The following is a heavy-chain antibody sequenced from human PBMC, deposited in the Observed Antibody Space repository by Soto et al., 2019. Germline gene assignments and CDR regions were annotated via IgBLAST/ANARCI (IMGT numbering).Heavy chain of an antibody. CDR1: GFTFSSYG. Sequence: LRLSCAASGFTFSSYGMHWVRQAPGKGLEWVAVISYDGSNKYYADSVKGRFTISRDNSKNTLYLQMNSLRAEDTAVYYCAKEDQLWSHFDYWGQGTLVTVSS. D-gene: IGHD5-18*01. CDR2: ISYDGSNK. CDR3: AKEDQLWSHFDY. J-gene: IGHJ4*02. V-gene: IGHV3-30*18.